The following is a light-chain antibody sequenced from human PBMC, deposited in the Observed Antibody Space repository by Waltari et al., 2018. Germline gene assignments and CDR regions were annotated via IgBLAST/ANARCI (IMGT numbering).Light chain of an antibody. V-gene: IGKV3-11*01. CDR1: QSVSTS. CDR2: DAS. J-gene: IGKJ4*01. Sequence: EIELTQSPATLSLSTGERANLSCRPSQSVSTSLAWYQQKPGQAPRLLIHDASNRATGTPARFSGSGSGTDFTLTIGSLEPEDFAVYYCQQHGKWPLSFGGGTKVEI. CDR3: QQHGKWPLS.